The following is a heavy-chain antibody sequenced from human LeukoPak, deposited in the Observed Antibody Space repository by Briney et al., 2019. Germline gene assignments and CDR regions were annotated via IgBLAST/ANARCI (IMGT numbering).Heavy chain of an antibody. CDR3: ARGGGDYGDLFDY. CDR2: INPNSGGT. V-gene: IGHV1-2*02. D-gene: IGHD4-17*01. Sequence: ASVKVSCKASGYTFTGYYMHWVRQTPGQGLGWMGWINPNSGGTNYAQKFQGRVTMTRDTSISTAYMELSRLRSDDTAVYYCARGGGDYGDLFDYWGQGTLVTVSS. J-gene: IGHJ4*02. CDR1: GYTFTGYY.